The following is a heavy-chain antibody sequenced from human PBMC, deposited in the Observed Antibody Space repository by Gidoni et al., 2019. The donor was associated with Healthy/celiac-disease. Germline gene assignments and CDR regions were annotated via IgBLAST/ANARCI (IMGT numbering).Heavy chain of an antibody. CDR2: IYYSGST. V-gene: IGHV4-31*03. CDR1: GSSISSDGYY. D-gene: IGHD6-6*01. Sequence: QVQLQESGPGLVTPSQTLSLTCNVSGSSISSDGYYWSWIRQHPGKGLEWIGYIYYSGSTYYNPSLTSRVTISVDTSKNQFSLKLSSVTAADTAVYYCAGYYSSSSMDVWGKGTTVTVSS. J-gene: IGHJ6*03. CDR3: AGYYSSSSMDV.